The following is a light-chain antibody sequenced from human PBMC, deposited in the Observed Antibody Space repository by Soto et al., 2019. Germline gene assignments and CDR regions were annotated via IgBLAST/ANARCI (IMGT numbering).Light chain of an antibody. CDR1: QSVSSI. CDR3: QQYHNWPPRYT. V-gene: IGKV3-15*01. J-gene: IGKJ2*01. CDR2: GAS. Sequence: EIVMKQSPATLSVSPGDRAPLSCRASQSVSSILAWYQQKPGQAPGILSYGASTRATGIPARFSGSGSGTECTLTISSLQSEDSAVYYCQQYHNWPPRYTFGQGTKREIK.